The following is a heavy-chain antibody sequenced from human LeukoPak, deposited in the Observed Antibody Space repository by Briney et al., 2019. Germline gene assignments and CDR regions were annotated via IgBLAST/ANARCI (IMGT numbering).Heavy chain of an antibody. CDR3: ARESYYDSSGYYYLPPLWDY. Sequence: ASVKVSCKASGYTFTSYYMHWVRQAPGQGLEWMGIINPSGGSTSYAQKFQGRVTMTRDTSTSTAYMELRSLRSDDTAVYYCARESYYDSSGYYYLPPLWDYWGQGTLVTVSS. CDR1: GYTFTSYY. CDR2: INPSGGST. V-gene: IGHV1-46*01. J-gene: IGHJ4*02. D-gene: IGHD3-22*01.